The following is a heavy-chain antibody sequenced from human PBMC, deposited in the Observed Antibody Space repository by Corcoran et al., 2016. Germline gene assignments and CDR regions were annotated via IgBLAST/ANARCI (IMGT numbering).Heavy chain of an antibody. Sequence: EVQLVESGGGFVKPGGSRRLSCAASGFTFRNTWMSWVRQAPGKGLEWVARIKSNPAGGTTDYAAPVKGRFTISRDDSKNTLYLQMNSLKTDDTAMFYCTMDGAYWGQGTLVTVSS. J-gene: IGHJ4*02. CDR1: GFTFRNTW. V-gene: IGHV3-15*05. CDR2: IKSNPAGGTT. D-gene: IGHD2-2*03. CDR3: TMDGAY.